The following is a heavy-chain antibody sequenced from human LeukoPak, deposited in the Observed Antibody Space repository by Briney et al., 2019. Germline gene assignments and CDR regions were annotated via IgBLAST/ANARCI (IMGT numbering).Heavy chain of an antibody. CDR1: GFTFSSYG. CDR2: ISYDGSNK. J-gene: IGHJ6*02. Sequence: GRSLRLSCAASGFTFSSYGMHWVRQAPGKGLEWVAVISYDGSNKYYADSVKGRFTISRDNSKNTLYLQMNSLRAEDTAVYYCARVKYSSSFADGMDVWGQGTTVTVSS. V-gene: IGHV3-30*03. CDR3: ARVKYSSSFADGMDV. D-gene: IGHD6-6*01.